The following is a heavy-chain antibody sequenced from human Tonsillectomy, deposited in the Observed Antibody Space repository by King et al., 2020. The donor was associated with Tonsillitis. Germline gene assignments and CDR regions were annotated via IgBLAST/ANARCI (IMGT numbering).Heavy chain of an antibody. Sequence: VQLVESGGGVVQPGRSLRLSCAASGFTFSSHGMHWVRQAPGKGLEWGAVLWYDGSNDYYADSVPGRFIVSRDNSKNTRDLQMNSLRDAGTAVYYCARDKGSSWFGPIDYWGQGSLVTVSS. CDR3: ARDKGSSWFGPIDY. J-gene: IGHJ4*02. CDR2: LWYDGSND. CDR1: GFTFSSHG. D-gene: IGHD6-13*01. V-gene: IGHV3-33*01.